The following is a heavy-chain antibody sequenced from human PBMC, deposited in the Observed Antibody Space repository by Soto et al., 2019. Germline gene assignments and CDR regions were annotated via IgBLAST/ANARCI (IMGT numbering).Heavy chain of an antibody. V-gene: IGHV4-59*01. J-gene: IGHJ5*02. Sequence: PSETLSLTCTVSGGSISNYYWSWIRQPPGKGLEWIGYIYSSGSTIYNPSFKSRLTISIDTSKNQFSLKLISVTAADTAMYYCAREYHESGSYYTSFDPWGQGTLVTVSS. CDR2: IYSSGST. CDR3: AREYHESGSYYTSFDP. CDR1: GGSISNYY. D-gene: IGHD3-10*01.